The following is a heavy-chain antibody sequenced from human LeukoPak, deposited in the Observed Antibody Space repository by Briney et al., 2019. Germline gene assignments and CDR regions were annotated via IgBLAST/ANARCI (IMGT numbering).Heavy chain of an antibody. Sequence: ASVKVSCKASGYTFTGYYMHWVRQAPGQGLEWMGWINPNSGGTKYAQKFQGRVTMTRDTSISTACMELSRLRSDDTAVYYCARLASGSYYVFDYWGQGTLVTVSS. CDR2: INPNSGGT. J-gene: IGHJ4*02. D-gene: IGHD1-26*01. CDR1: GYTFTGYY. CDR3: ARLASGSYYVFDY. V-gene: IGHV1-2*02.